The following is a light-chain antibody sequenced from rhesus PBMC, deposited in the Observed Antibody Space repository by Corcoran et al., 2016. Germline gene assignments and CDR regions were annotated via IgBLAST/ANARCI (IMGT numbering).Light chain of an antibody. V-gene: IGKV1-22*01. CDR2: KAS. CDR3: QQYSSSPYS. J-gene: IGKJ2*01. CDR1: QSISSW. Sequence: DIQMTQSPSSLSASVGDTVTITCRASQSISSWLAWYQQNPGKAPTLLIYKASTLQRGVPARFSGSGSGTDFTLTISSLQSGDFQTYYCQQYSSSPYSFGQWTKVEIK.